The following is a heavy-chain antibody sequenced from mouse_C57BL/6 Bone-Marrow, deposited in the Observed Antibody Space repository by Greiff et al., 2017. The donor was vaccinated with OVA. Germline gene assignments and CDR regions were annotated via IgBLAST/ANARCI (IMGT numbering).Heavy chain of an antibody. CDR2: IRLKSDNYAT. CDR3: TGDPTPYYYAMDY. V-gene: IGHV6-3*01. Sequence: EVKLMESGGGLVQPGGSMKLSCVASGFTFSNYWMNWVRQSPEKGLEWVAQIRLKSDNYATHYAESVKGRFTISRDDSKSSVYLQMNNLRAEDTGIYYCTGDPTPYYYAMDYWGQGTSVTVSS. CDR1: GFTFSNYW. J-gene: IGHJ4*01. D-gene: IGHD1-1*01.